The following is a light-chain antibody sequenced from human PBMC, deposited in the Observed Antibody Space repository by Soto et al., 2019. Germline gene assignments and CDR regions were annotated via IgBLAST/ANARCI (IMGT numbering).Light chain of an antibody. J-gene: IGKJ2*01. CDR2: AAS. CDR1: QGIRND. CDR3: QQYKTYPPP. V-gene: IGKV1-17*01. Sequence: DIQMTQSPSSLSASVGDRVTITCRASQGIRNDLGWVQQKPGKAPKRLMYAASSLQSGVPSRFSGSGSGTEFTLTISSLPPEDFANDYCQQYKTYPPPFGQGTKLEIK.